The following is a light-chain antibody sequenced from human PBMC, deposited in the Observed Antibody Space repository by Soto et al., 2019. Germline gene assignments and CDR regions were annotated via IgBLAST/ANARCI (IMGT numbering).Light chain of an antibody. CDR2: GAS. V-gene: IGKV3-20*01. Sequence: EIVLTQSPGTLSLSPGERATLSCRAIQSVSSSYLAWYQQKPGQAPRLLIYGASSRATGIPDRFSGSGSGTDFTLTISRLEPEDFAVYYCQQYNNWPPITFGQGTRLEN. J-gene: IGKJ5*01. CDR3: QQYNNWPPIT. CDR1: QSVSSSY.